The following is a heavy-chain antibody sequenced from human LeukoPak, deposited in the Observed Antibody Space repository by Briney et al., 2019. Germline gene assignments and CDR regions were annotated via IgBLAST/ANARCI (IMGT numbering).Heavy chain of an antibody. CDR3: ARATSWDQRNFDWPHWYLDL. V-gene: IGHV4-59*11. CDR2: IYYTGST. Sequence: SETLSLTCTVSGGSMSSHYWSWIRQPPGKGLEWIGYIYYTGSTNHNPSLKSRVTISVDTSKNQFSLKLSSVTTADTAVYYCARATSWDQRNFDWPHWYLDLWGRGTLVTVSP. CDR1: GGSMSSHY. J-gene: IGHJ2*01. D-gene: IGHD3-9*01.